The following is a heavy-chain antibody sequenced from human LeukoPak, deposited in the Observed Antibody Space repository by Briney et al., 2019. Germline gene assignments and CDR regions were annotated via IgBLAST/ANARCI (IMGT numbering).Heavy chain of an antibody. CDR1: GFTFRNYW. CDR2: MNLDGSEK. CDR3: ATDDYGPAGY. J-gene: IGHJ4*02. D-gene: IGHD4-17*01. Sequence: PGGSLRLSCAASGFTFRNYWMSWVRQAPGKGLEWVANMNLDGSEKYYVGSVKGRFTISRNNAESKLYLQMNGLTAEDTAVYYCATDDYGPAGYGGQGTLVTVSS. V-gene: IGHV3-7*01.